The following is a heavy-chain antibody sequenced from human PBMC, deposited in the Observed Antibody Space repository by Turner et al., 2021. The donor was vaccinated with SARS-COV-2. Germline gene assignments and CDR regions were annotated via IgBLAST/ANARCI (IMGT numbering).Heavy chain of an antibody. J-gene: IGHJ4*02. Sequence: QLQLQESGPGLVKPSETLSLPCNVSGGSITSSTYYWGWLRQPPGKGLDWSGSICSSGRTYYNPSLKSRVTISVDTSKNQYSQKLTSVTAADTSVYYCARSYHTYYFDYWGQGTLGTVSS. CDR3: ARSYHTYYFDY. CDR2: ICSSGRT. D-gene: IGHD2-2*01. CDR1: GGSITSSTYY. V-gene: IGHV4-39*01.